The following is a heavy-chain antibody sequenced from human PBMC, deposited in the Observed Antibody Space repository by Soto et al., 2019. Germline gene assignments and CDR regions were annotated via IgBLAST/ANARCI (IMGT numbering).Heavy chain of an antibody. V-gene: IGHV1-18*01. Sequence: QVQLLQSGAEVMKPGASVKVSCKASGYTFTNFGISWVRQAPGQGLEWMGWINTYNGKTNYAQKLQGRLTLTTATSTRTAYMELRSLPSDDTAIYYCCVSQVQTSFDYWGQGALVTVSS. D-gene: IGHD3-10*01. CDR1: GYTFTNFG. J-gene: IGHJ4*02. CDR3: CVSQVQTSFDY. CDR2: INTYNGKT.